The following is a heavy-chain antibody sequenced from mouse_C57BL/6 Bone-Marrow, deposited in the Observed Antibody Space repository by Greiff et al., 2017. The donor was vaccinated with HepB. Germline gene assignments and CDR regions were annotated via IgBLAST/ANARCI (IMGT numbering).Heavy chain of an antibody. J-gene: IGHJ3*01. V-gene: IGHV1-81*01. D-gene: IGHD2-2*01. Sequence: VQLQQSGAELARPGASVKLSCKASGYTFTSYGISWVKQRTGQGLEWIGEIYPRSGNTYYNEKFKGKATLTADKSSSTAYMDLRSLTSEDSAVYFCARCWLLGTYWGQGTLVTVSA. CDR1: GYTFTSYG. CDR2: IYPRSGNT. CDR3: ARCWLLGTY.